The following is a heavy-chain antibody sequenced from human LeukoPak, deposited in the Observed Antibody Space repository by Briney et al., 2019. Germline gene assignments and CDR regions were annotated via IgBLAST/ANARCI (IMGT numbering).Heavy chain of an antibody. CDR1: GFTFSSYS. Sequence: GGSLRLSCAASGFTFSSYSMNWVRQAPGKGLEWVSYISSSSSTIYYADSVKGRFTISRDNAKNSLYLQMNSLRAEDTAVYYCARASIRSSSLAFDIWGQGTMVTVSS. V-gene: IGHV3-48*01. J-gene: IGHJ3*02. CDR3: ARASIRSSSLAFDI. CDR2: ISSSSSTI. D-gene: IGHD6-6*01.